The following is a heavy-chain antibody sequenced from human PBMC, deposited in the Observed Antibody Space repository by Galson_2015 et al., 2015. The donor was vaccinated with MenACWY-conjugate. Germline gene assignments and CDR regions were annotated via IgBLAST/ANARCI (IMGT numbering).Heavy chain of an antibody. CDR2: ISSTTTI. CDR3: ARNKYGDYVFDY. CDR1: GFSVSDNN. Sequence: SLRLSCAASGFSVSDNNMNWVRQAPGKGLEWVSYISSTTTIYYADSVEGRFTISRDNAKNSLYLQMNSVTDEDTAVYYCARNKYGDYVFDYWGQGTLVTVSS. D-gene: IGHD4-17*01. V-gene: IGHV3-69-1*01. J-gene: IGHJ4*02.